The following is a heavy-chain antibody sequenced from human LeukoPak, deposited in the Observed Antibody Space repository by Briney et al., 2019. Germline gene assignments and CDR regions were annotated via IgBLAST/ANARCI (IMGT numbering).Heavy chain of an antibody. V-gene: IGHV3-21*05. J-gene: IGHJ3*02. CDR3: ARVHCSGRGCFQRYDGFHI. CDR2: ISSSGSYI. Sequence: GGSLRLSCAASGFTFNGYGMNWVRQAPGKGLEWVSYISSSGSYIYYADSVKGRFTISRDNAKSSLFLQMNSLRDDDTAVYYCARVHCSGRGCFQRYDGFHIWGQGTVVTVSS. D-gene: IGHD2-15*01. CDR1: GFTFNGYG.